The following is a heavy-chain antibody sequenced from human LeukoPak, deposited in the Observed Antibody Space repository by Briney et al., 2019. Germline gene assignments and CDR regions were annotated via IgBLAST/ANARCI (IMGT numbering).Heavy chain of an antibody. J-gene: IGHJ4*02. V-gene: IGHV1-8*03. Sequence: GASVKVSCKTSGYTFTSYHINWVRQATGQGLEWTGWMNPYSGDRGYAQKFQGRVSITSDTSISTAYMELSSLRSEDTAVYFCARTTSLTASGYDYWGQGTLVTVSS. CDR1: GYTFTSYH. CDR2: MNPYSGDR. D-gene: IGHD4-17*01. CDR3: ARTTSLTASGYDY.